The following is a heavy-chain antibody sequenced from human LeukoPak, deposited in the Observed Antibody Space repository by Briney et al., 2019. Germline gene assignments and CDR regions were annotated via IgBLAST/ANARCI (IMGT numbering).Heavy chain of an antibody. V-gene: IGHV4-34*01. Sequence: PSETLSLTCTVSGGSISTYYWSWIRQPPGKGLEWIGEINHSGSTNYNPSLKSRVTISVDTSKNQFSLKLSSVTAADTAVYYCARRAPRRTLGYWGQGTLVTVSS. J-gene: IGHJ4*02. CDR1: GGSISTYY. D-gene: IGHD3-16*01. CDR3: ARRAPRRTLGY. CDR2: INHSGST.